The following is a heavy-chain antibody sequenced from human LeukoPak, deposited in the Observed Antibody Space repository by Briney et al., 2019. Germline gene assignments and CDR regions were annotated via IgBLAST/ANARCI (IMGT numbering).Heavy chain of an antibody. D-gene: IGHD2-2*01. CDR1: GGSFSGYY. Sequence: SETLSLTCAVYGGSFSGYYWSWIRQPPGKGLEWIGEINHSGSTNYNPSLKSRVTISVDTSKNQFSLKLSSVTAADTAVYYCARRPTRGYCSSTSCPGGAFDIWGQGTMVTVSS. CDR3: ARRPTRGYCSSTSCPGGAFDI. J-gene: IGHJ3*02. V-gene: IGHV4-34*01. CDR2: INHSGST.